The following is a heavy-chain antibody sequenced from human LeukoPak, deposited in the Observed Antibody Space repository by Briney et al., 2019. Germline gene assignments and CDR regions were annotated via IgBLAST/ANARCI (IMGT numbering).Heavy chain of an antibody. J-gene: IGHJ4*02. V-gene: IGHV4-59*12. Sequence: PSETLSLTCTVSGGSISSYYWSWIRQPPGKGLEWIGYIYYSGSTNYNPSLKSRVTISVDTSKNQFSLKLSSVTAADTAVYYCARVTRGANLDYWGQGTLVTVSS. D-gene: IGHD4-23*01. CDR3: ARVTRGANLDY. CDR2: IYYSGST. CDR1: GGSISSYY.